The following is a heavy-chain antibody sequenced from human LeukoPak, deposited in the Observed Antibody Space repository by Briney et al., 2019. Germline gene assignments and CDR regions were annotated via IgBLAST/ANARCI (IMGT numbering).Heavy chain of an antibody. D-gene: IGHD1-1*01. Sequence: GGSLRLSCAASGFTFSSYGMHWVRQAPGKGLEWVAFIRFDGSDEQYADSVEGRFTISRDNSKNTLFLQLNSQRPEDTAVYYCAKDRQLGGGWGQGTRVTVSS. J-gene: IGHJ4*02. CDR3: AKDRQLGGG. CDR1: GFTFSSYG. V-gene: IGHV3-30*02. CDR2: IRFDGSDE.